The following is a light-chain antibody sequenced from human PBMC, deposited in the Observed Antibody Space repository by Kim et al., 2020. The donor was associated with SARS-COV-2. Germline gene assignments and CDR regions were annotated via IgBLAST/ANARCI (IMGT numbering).Light chain of an antibody. J-gene: IGLJ2*01. CDR3: GTWDTSLSAVV. V-gene: IGLV1-51*01. Sequence: GQKVTISCSGSTSNIGNYYVSWYQQIPGTAPKRLIYDNNERPSGTPDRFSGSKSGTSATLGITGLQTGDEAHYYCGTWDTSLSAVVFGGGTQLTVL. CDR2: DNN. CDR1: TSNIGNYY.